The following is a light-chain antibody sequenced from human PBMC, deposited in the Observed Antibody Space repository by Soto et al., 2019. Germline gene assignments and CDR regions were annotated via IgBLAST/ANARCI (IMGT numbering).Light chain of an antibody. Sequence: DIQMTQSPSSLSASVGDRVTITCQASQGISDFLNWYQQKPGKAPKLLIYDASNLETGVPSRFSGGGSGTDFTFTISSLQPEDIATYYCQQYDYLPLSFGIGTRVEIK. CDR3: QQYDYLPLS. V-gene: IGKV1-33*01. J-gene: IGKJ4*01. CDR2: DAS. CDR1: QGISDF.